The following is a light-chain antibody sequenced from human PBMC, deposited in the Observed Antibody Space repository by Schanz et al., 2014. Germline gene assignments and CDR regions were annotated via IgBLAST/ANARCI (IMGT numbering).Light chain of an antibody. J-gene: IGKJ4*01. CDR2: WAS. V-gene: IGKV4-1*01. CDR1: QSILYTSNNKNY. Sequence: DIVMTQSPDSLAVSLGERATINCKSSQSILYTSNNKNYLAWYQHKPGQPPKLLIYWASTRESGVPDRFSGSGSGTDFTLTISSLQAEDVAVYYCQRYYSVPFTFGGGTRVEIK. CDR3: QRYYSVPFT.